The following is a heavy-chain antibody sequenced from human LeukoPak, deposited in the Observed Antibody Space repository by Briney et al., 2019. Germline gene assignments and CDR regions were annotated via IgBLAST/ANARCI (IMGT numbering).Heavy chain of an antibody. J-gene: IGHJ4*02. D-gene: IGHD5-12*01. V-gene: IGHV3-7*05. CDR1: GFTFSNYW. CDR2: IIQDGSEK. Sequence: GGSLRLSCAVSGFTFSNYWMSWVRQPRGKGLELVVNIIQDGSEKNYGDSVKGRFTISRDNAKNSVYLQMNSLRVEDTAVYYCARPSGYSGYDCAYWGQGTLVTVSS. CDR3: ARPSGYSGYDCAY.